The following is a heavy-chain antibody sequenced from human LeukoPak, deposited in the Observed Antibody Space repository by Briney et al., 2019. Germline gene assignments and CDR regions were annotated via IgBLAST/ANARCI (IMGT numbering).Heavy chain of an antibody. Sequence: QPGRSLRLSCAASGFTFSSYAMHWVRQAPGKGLEWVAVISYDGSNKYYADSVKGRFTISRDNSKNTLYLQMNSLRAEDTAVYYCAREGDGYNWKDLDYWGQGTLVTVSS. CDR2: ISYDGSNK. D-gene: IGHD5-24*01. CDR3: AREGDGYNWKDLDY. V-gene: IGHV3-30*04. CDR1: GFTFSSYA. J-gene: IGHJ4*02.